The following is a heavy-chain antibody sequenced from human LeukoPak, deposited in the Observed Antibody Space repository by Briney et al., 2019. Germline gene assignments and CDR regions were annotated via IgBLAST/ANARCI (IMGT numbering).Heavy chain of an antibody. CDR2: ISWDGGIT. Sequence: GGSLRLSCAASGFMFDDYTMHWVRQAPGKGLEWVSLISWDGGITYYADSLKDRFTISRDNNKKSLHLQLNSLRTEDTALYYWPILAPAGFDYWGKGPLVTVSS. V-gene: IGHV3-43*01. D-gene: IGHD6-13*01. CDR1: GFMFDDYT. J-gene: IGHJ4*02. CDR3: PILAPAGFDY.